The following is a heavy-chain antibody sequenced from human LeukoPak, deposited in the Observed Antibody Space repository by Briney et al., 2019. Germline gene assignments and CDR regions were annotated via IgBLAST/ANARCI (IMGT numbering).Heavy chain of an antibody. V-gene: IGHV1-69*13. D-gene: IGHD3-22*01. Sequence: SVKVSCKASGGTFSSYAISWVRQAPGQGLEWMGGIIPIFGTANYAQKFQGRVMITADESTSTAYMELSSLRSEDTAVYYCARESDSSGYYGSSYYFDYWGQGTLVTVSS. J-gene: IGHJ4*02. CDR3: ARESDSSGYYGSSYYFDY. CDR2: IIPIFGTA. CDR1: GGTFSSYA.